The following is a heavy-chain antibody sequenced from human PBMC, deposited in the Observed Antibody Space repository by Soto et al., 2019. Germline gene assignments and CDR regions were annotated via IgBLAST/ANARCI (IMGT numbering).Heavy chain of an antibody. CDR2: IYSSGST. CDR1: GFTFSSND. V-gene: IGHV3-53*01. Sequence: EVQLVESGGGLIQPGGSLRLSCAASGFTFSSNDMNWVRQAPGKGLEWVSLIYSSGSTSYADSVKGRFTISRDNSTNTLSLQMSSLRAEDTAVYYCATRPLLPGAPWGQGTMVTVSS. CDR3: ATRPLLPGAP. J-gene: IGHJ3*01. D-gene: IGHD2-15*01.